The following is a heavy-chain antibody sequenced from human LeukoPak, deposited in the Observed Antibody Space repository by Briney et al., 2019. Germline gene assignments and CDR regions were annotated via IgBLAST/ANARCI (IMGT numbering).Heavy chain of an antibody. V-gene: IGHV1-24*01. CDR1: GYTLTELS. J-gene: IGHJ3*01. Sequence: ASVKVSCKVSGYTLTELSMHWVRQAPGKGLEWMGGFDPEDGETIYAQKFQGRVTMTEDTSTDTAYMELSSLRSEDTAVYYCATEWSGQDAFDXWXQXTMVTVSS. CDR2: FDPEDGET. CDR3: ATEWSGQDAFDX. D-gene: IGHD2-15*01.